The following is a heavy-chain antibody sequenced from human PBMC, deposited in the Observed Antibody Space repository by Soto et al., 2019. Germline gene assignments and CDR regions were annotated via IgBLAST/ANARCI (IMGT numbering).Heavy chain of an antibody. CDR1: GFAFGSYW. J-gene: IGHJ2*01. D-gene: IGHD6-19*01. CDR3: ARDAVAATWYFDI. Sequence: EVQLVESGGGLVQPGGSLRLSCAASGFAFGSYWMHWVRQAPGKGLVWVARINSDGSDTSYANSAKGRFTISRDNGKNTVSLQMNSLRDEDTAVYFCARDAVAATWYFDIWGRGTLVAVSS. V-gene: IGHV3-74*01. CDR2: INSDGSDT.